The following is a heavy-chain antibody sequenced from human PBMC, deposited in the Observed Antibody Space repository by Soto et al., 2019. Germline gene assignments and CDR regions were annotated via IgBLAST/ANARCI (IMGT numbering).Heavy chain of an antibody. Sequence: QVQLVQSGAEVKKPGSSVKVSCKASGGIFSTYAISWLRQAPGQGLEWMGGIIPLFGTPNYAQRFQGRVTITADESTSTAYMELSRLSSEDTAVYYCARDRYDYGTGKDYTRIDFWGQGTLVSVSS. D-gene: IGHD3-10*01. CDR2: IIPLFGTP. V-gene: IGHV1-69*01. CDR1: GGIFSTYA. CDR3: ARDRYDYGTGKDYTRIDF. J-gene: IGHJ4*02.